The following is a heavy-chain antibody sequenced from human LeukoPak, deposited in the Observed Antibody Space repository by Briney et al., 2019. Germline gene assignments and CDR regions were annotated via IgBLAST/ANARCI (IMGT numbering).Heavy chain of an antibody. CDR1: GYTFTSYG. D-gene: IGHD2-15*01. J-gene: IGHJ4*02. V-gene: IGHV1-18*01. CDR2: ISAYNGNT. CDR3: ARGALGYCSGGSCLLAFDY. Sequence: ASVKVSCKASGYTFTSYGISWVRQAPGQGLEWMGWISAYNGNTNYAQKLQGRVTMTTDTSTGTAYMELRSLRSDDTAVYYCARGALGYCSGGSCLLAFDYWGQGTLVTVSS.